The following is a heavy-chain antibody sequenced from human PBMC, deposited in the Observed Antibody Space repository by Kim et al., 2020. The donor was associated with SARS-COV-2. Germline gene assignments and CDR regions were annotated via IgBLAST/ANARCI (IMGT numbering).Heavy chain of an antibody. CDR1: GFTFSNHA. D-gene: IGHD2-15*01. CDR3: VAEIGGRSFDH. V-gene: IGHV3-30*04. CDR2: ISYDGSHI. J-gene: IGHJ4*02. Sequence: GGSLRLSCAASGFTFSNHAMHWVRQAPGKGLEWVALISYDGSHILYPDSVKGRFIIARDNTKSALSLLMNSLRPDDTAVYYCVAEIGGRSFDHWGQGTL.